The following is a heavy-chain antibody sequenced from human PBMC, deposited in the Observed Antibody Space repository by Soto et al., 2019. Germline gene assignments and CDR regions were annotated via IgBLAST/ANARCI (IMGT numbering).Heavy chain of an antibody. D-gene: IGHD2-2*01. V-gene: IGHV1-24*01. CDR1: GYTLTELS. CDR3: AGRCDGTNCLAHFDY. J-gene: IGHJ4*02. CDR2: SDPEDGET. Sequence: QVQLVQSGAEVKKPGASVKVSCKVSGYTLTELSMHWVRQAPGKGLEWMGGSDPEDGETIYAQKFQGRVTITADKSTSTAYMELNSLRSEDTAVYYCAGRCDGTNCLAHFDYWGQGTLVTVSS.